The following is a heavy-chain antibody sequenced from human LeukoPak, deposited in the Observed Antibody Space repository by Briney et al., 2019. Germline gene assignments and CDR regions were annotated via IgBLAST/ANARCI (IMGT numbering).Heavy chain of an antibody. CDR2: IDPSDGNT. J-gene: IGHJ4*02. V-gene: IGHV1-46*01. D-gene: IGHD4-23*01. CDR1: AYTYTSYY. Sequence: ASVKVSCQPSAYTYTSYYMHWVRQAPGQGLEWMGIIDPSDGNTSHAQNFQGRVTKTRDMSTSTVYMEPDSLRSEDTAVDFCARDKERGFRGNSGDYWGQGTLVTVSS. CDR3: ARDKERGFRGNSGDY.